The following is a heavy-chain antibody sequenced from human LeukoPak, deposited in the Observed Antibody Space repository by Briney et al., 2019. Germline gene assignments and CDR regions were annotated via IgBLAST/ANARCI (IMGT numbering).Heavy chain of an antibody. CDR3: VRGGPVSRIAAAGHPWES. J-gene: IGHJ5*02. CDR1: GGSISSGGYY. V-gene: IGHV4-30-2*01. D-gene: IGHD6-13*01. CDR2: IYHSGST. Sequence: PSQTLSLTCTVSGGSISSGGYYWSWIRQPPGKGLEWIGYIYHSGSTYYNPSLKSRVTISVDRSKNQFSLKLSSVTAADTAVYYCVRGGPVSRIAAAGHPWESWGQGTLVTVSS.